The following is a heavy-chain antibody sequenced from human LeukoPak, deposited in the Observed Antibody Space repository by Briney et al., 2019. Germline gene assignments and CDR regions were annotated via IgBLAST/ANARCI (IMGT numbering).Heavy chain of an antibody. D-gene: IGHD3-10*01. V-gene: IGHV4-59*05. Sequence: SETLSLTCTVSGGSISPFYWNWIRQPPGKGLERIGSIYYSGSAYYNPSLESRVTVSVDTSKNQFSLKVTSVNAADTAVYFCARHYYASRSELNIRYFGLWGRGTLVTVSS. CDR1: GGSISPFY. J-gene: IGHJ2*01. CDR3: ARHYYASRSELNIRYFGL. CDR2: IYYSGSA.